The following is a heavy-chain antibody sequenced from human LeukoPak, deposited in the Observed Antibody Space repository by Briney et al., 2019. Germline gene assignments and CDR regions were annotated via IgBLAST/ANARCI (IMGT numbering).Heavy chain of an antibody. D-gene: IGHD6-6*01. Sequence: SETLSLTCTVSGGSISSYYWSWIRQPPGKGLEWIGEINHSGSTNYNPSLKSRVTISVDTSKNQFSLKLSSVTAADTAVYYCARGLRRHKYFDLWGRGTLVTVSS. CDR2: INHSGST. J-gene: IGHJ2*01. V-gene: IGHV4-34*01. CDR1: GGSISSYY. CDR3: ARGLRRHKYFDL.